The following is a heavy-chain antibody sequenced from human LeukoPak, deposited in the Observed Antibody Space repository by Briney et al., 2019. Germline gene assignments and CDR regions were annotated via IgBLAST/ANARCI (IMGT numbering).Heavy chain of an antibody. J-gene: IGHJ6*03. CDR2: INHSGST. V-gene: IGHV4-34*01. CDR3: ARGRYYYGSGSYRSYYYYYMDV. CDR1: GFTFSDYY. Sequence: GSLRLSCAASGFTFSDYYMSWIRQPPGKGLEWIGEINHSGSTNYNPSLKSRVTISVDTSKNQFSLKLSSVTAADTAVYYCARGRYYYGSGSYRSYYYYYMDVWGKGTTVTVSS. D-gene: IGHD3-10*01.